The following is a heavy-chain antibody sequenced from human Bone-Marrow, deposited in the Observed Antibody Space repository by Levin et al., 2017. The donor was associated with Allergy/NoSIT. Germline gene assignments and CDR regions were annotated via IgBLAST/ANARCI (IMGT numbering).Heavy chain of an antibody. Sequence: GESLKISCKASGYTFTGYYMHWVRQAPGQGLEWMGWINPNSGGTNYAQKFQGRVTMTRDTSISTAYMELSRLRSDDTAVYYCARAVGDRYSYGPDYWGQGTLVTVSS. CDR1: GYTFTGYY. D-gene: IGHD5-18*01. J-gene: IGHJ4*02. V-gene: IGHV1-2*02. CDR3: ARAVGDRYSYGPDY. CDR2: INPNSGGT.